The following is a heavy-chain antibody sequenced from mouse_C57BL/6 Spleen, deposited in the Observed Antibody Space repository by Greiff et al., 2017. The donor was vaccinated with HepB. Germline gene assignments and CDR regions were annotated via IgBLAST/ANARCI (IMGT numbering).Heavy chain of an antibody. Sequence: VQLQQSGPELVKPGASVKISCKASGYSFTGYYMNWVKQSPEKSLEWIGEINPSTGGTTYNQKVKAKATLTVDKSSSTAYMQLKSLTSEDSAVYYCARTWDGYAMDYWGQGTSVTVSS. D-gene: IGHD4-1*01. CDR2: INPSTGGT. J-gene: IGHJ4*01. CDR3: ARTWDGYAMDY. V-gene: IGHV1-42*01. CDR1: GYSFTGYY.